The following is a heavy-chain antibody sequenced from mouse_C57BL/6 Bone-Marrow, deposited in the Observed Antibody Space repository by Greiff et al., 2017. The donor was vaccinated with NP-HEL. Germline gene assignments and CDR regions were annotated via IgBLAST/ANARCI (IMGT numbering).Heavy chain of an antibody. J-gene: IGHJ3*01. CDR2: IYPGDGDT. V-gene: IGHV1-80*01. Sequence: QVQLQQSGAELVKPGASVKISCKASGYEFSNYWMNWVQQRPGKGLEWIGKIYPGDGDTNSNGKFKDKATLTADKSSSQAYMQLSRLTAEDSAVYFCARGAYWGQGTRVTGSA. CDR1: GYEFSNYW. CDR3: ARGAY.